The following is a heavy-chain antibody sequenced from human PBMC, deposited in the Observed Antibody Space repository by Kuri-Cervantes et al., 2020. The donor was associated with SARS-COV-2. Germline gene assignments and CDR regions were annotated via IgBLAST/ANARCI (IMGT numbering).Heavy chain of an antibody. J-gene: IGHJ4*02. CDR1: GFTFSSYA. D-gene: IGHD3-22*01. CDR3: AKDHTHYYDSRGYYFYSYYFDY. V-gene: IGHV3-23*01. CDR2: ISGSGDST. Sequence: GESLKISCAASGFTFSSYAMSWVRQAPGKGLEWVSAISGSGDSTYYADSVKGRFTISRDNSKNTLYLQMNSLRAEDTAVYYCAKDHTHYYDSRGYYFYSYYFDYWGQGTLVTVSS.